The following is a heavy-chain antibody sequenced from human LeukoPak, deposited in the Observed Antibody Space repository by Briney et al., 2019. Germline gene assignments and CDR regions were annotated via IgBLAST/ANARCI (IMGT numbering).Heavy chain of an antibody. J-gene: IGHJ4*02. D-gene: IGHD3-10*01. Sequence: PGGSLRLSCVGSGFTFSTHVMSWVRRAPGMGLQWVSSISGNGHYTYYADSVRGRFTISRDGSKNTVVLQMNSLRVEDTAVYYCAKGISGAGVNFERGADYWGQGTQVTVSS. CDR1: GFTFSTHV. CDR2: ISGNGHYT. V-gene: IGHV3-23*01. CDR3: AKGISGAGVNFERGADY.